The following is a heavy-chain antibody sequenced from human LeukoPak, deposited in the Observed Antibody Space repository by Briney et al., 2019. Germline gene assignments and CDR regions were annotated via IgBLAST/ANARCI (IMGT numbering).Heavy chain of an antibody. V-gene: IGHV3-74*01. CDR1: GFTFSSYW. CDR3: ARSNSPYYFDY. D-gene: IGHD4-23*01. Sequence: GGSLRLSCAASGFTFSSYWMHWVRQAPGKGLVWVSRINNDGSTTRYADSVKGRFTISRDNAKNTLYLQMNSLRAEDTAMYYRARSNSPYYFDYWGQGTLVTVSS. CDR2: INNDGSTT. J-gene: IGHJ4*02.